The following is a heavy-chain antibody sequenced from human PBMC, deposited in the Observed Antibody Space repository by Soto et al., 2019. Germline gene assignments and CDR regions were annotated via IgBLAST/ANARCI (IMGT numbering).Heavy chain of an antibody. D-gene: IGHD6-19*01. J-gene: IGHJ6*02. CDR2: ISYDGSNK. CDR1: GFTFSSYA. V-gene: IGHV3-30-3*01. Sequence: GGSLRLSCAASGFTFSSYAMHWVRQAPGKGLEWVAVISYDGSNKYYADSVKGRFTISRDNSKNTLYLQMNSLRAEDTAVYYCARDRCYSSGWVYCTDDYGMDVWGQGTTVTVSS. CDR3: ARDRCYSSGWVYCTDDYGMDV.